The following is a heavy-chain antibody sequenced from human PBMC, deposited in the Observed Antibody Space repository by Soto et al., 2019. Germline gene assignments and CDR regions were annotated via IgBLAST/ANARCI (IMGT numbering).Heavy chain of an antibody. CDR1: GFTFSSYA. Sequence: PGGSLRLSCAASGFTFSSYAMHWVRQAPGKGLEWVAVISYDGSNKYYADSVKGRFTISRDNSKNTLYLQMNSLRADDTAIYYCAKDTVMATTVFDYWGQGTLVTVSS. CDR2: ISYDGSNK. D-gene: IGHD1-1*01. V-gene: IGHV3-30-3*02. J-gene: IGHJ4*02. CDR3: AKDTVMATTVFDY.